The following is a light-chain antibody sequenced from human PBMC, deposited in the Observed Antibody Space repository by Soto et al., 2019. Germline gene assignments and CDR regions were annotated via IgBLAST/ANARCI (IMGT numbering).Light chain of an antibody. CDR3: QQYGRSRT. V-gene: IGKV3-20*01. Sequence: EIELTQSPGTLSLSPGERATLSCRASQSAGNTYLAWYQQKPGQAPRLLIYGTSSRATGIPDRFSGSGSGTEFTLTIHRVEPEDFAVYYWQQYGRSRTFGQGTKVEVK. J-gene: IGKJ1*01. CDR2: GTS. CDR1: QSAGNTY.